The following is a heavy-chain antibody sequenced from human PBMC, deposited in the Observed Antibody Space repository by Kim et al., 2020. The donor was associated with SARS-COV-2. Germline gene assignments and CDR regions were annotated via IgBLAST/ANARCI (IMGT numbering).Heavy chain of an antibody. J-gene: IGHJ3*02. D-gene: IGHD3-22*01. V-gene: IGHV3-23*01. Sequence: ANSVKGRFTISRDNSKNTRYRQMNSLRAEDTAVYYCAKAMIVVVIDAFDIWGQGTMVTVSS. CDR3: AKAMIVVVIDAFDI.